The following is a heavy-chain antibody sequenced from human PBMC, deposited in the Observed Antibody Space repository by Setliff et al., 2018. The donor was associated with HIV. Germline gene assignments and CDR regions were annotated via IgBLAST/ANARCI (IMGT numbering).Heavy chain of an antibody. D-gene: IGHD3-22*01. CDR3: ASGFSAFYHDTSGYYYYY. CDR1: GGSVSSGSYY. CDR2: IYYSGST. V-gene: IGHV4-61*01. Sequence: PSETLSLTCTVSGGSVSSGSYYWSWIRQPPGKGLEWIGYIYYSGSTKHNPSLKSRVTISLDTSKNQFSLKLNSVTAADTAVYYCASGFSAFYHDTSGYYYYYWGQGTLVTVSS. J-gene: IGHJ4*02.